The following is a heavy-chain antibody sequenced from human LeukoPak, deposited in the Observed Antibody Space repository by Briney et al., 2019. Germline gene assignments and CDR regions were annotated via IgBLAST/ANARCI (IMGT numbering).Heavy chain of an antibody. Sequence: SETLSLTCTVSGGSISSSSYYWGWIRQPPGKGLEWIGSIYSSGSTNYNPSLKSRVTISVDTSKNQFSLKLSSVTAADTAVYYCARGLWSPYGSGSYYTQQWSQGTLVTVSS. CDR3: ARGLWSPYGSGSYYTQQ. CDR1: GGSISSSSYY. V-gene: IGHV4-39*07. D-gene: IGHD3-10*01. CDR2: IYSSGST. J-gene: IGHJ4*02.